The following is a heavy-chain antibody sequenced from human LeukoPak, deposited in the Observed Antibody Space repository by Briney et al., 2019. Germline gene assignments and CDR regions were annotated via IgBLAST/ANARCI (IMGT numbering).Heavy chain of an antibody. J-gene: IGHJ4*02. D-gene: IGHD5-12*01. CDR3: ARDLSGSIYFDY. CDR1: GGSFSGYY. Sequence: SETLSLTCAVYGGSFSGYYWSWIRQPPGKGLEWIGYIYYSGSTNYNPSLKSRVTISVDTSKNQFSLKLSSVTAADTAVYYCARDLSGSIYFDYWGQGTLVTVSS. CDR2: IYYSGST. V-gene: IGHV4-59*01.